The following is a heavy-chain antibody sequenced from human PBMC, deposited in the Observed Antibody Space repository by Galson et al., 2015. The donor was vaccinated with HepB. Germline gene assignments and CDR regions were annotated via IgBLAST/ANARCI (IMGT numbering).Heavy chain of an antibody. Sequence: SLRLSCAASGFTFSSYGMHWVRQAPGKGLEWVAVISYDGSNKYYADSVKGRFTISRDNSKNTLYLQMNSLRAEDTAVYHCAKYGVEFDAFDIWGQGTMVTVSS. CDR1: GFTFSSYG. V-gene: IGHV3-30*18. D-gene: IGHD1-1*01. CDR2: ISYDGSNK. J-gene: IGHJ3*02. CDR3: AKYGVEFDAFDI.